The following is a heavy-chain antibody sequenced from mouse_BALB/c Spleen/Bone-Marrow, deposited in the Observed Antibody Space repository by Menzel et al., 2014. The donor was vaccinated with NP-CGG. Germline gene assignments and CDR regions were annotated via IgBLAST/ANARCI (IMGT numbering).Heavy chain of an antibody. J-gene: IGHJ3*01. Sequence: EVQLQQSVAELVKPGASVQLSCTASGFNIKDTYMHWVKQRPEQSLEWIGRIDPANGNTKYDPQFQGKATITAYTCSNTAYLQLSSVTSEDTAVYYCAAYYYGSSYGFAYWGQGTLVNVSA. V-gene: IGHV14-3*02. CDR3: AAYYYGSSYGFAY. CDR1: GFNIKDTY. CDR2: IDPANGNT. D-gene: IGHD1-1*01.